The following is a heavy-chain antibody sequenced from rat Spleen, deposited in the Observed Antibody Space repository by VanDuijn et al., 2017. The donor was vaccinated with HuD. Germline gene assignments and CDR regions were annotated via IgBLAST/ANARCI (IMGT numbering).Heavy chain of an antibody. D-gene: IGHD1-4*01. CDR3: ARHRLNYPGIADA. V-gene: IGHV5-25*01. J-gene: IGHJ4*01. Sequence: EVQLVESDGGLVQPGGSLKLSCAASGFTFSEYYMAWVRQAPTKGLEWVASISTGGGNTYYRDSVKGRFTISRDNAKNTLYLQMDSLRSEDTATYYCARHRLNYPGIADAWGQGASVTVSS. CDR1: GFTFSEYY. CDR2: ISTGGGNT.